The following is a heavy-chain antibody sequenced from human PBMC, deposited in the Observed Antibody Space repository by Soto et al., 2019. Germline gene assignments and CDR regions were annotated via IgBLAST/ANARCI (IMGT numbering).Heavy chain of an antibody. J-gene: IGHJ6*02. CDR3: ARGPVVAAPYYYAMDV. Sequence: GGSLRLSCVASGFTFSTCAMHWVRQAPGKGLEWVAVMWYDGSEQCYTDSVRGRFTISRDNSKNTLDLQMRSLRAEDTAIYYCARGPVVAAPYYYAMDVWGRGTTVTVSS. D-gene: IGHD2-15*01. V-gene: IGHV3-33*01. CDR2: MWYDGSEQ. CDR1: GFTFSTCA.